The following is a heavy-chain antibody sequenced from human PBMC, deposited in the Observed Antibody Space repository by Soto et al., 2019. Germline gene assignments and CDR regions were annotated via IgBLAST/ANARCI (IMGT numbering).Heavy chain of an antibody. Sequence: PGGSLRLSCAASGFTFSSYGMHWVRQAPGKGLEWVAVISYDGSNKYYADSVKGRFTISRDNSKNTLYLQMNSLRAEDTAVYYCAKGQGYCSGGSCSIDYWGQGTLVTVSS. J-gene: IGHJ4*02. D-gene: IGHD2-15*01. CDR2: ISYDGSNK. V-gene: IGHV3-30*18. CDR3: AKGQGYCSGGSCSIDY. CDR1: GFTFSSYG.